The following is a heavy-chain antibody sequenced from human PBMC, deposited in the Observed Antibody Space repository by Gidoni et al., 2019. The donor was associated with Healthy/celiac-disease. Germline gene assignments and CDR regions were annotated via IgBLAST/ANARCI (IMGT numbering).Heavy chain of an antibody. V-gene: IGHV4-39*01. CDR3: ARLEWELPWT. Sequence: QLQLQESGPGLVKPSETLSLTCTVSGGSISSSSYYWGWNRQPPGKGLEWIGSIYYSGSTYYNPSLKSRVTISVDTSKNQFSLKLSSVTAADTAVYYCARLEWELPWTWGQGTLVTVSS. J-gene: IGHJ5*02. CDR2: IYYSGST. CDR1: GGSISSSSYY. D-gene: IGHD1-26*01.